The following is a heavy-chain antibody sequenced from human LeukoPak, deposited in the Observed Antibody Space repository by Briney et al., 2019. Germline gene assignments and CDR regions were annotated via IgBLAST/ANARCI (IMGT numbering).Heavy chain of an antibody. D-gene: IGHD5-18*01. J-gene: IGHJ4*02. Sequence: GGSLRLSCEASGFTFGSFAMYWVRQAPGKGLDWIAGIFGSGGSPHYADSVKGRFTISRDNSKNTVYLQINSLRAEDTAVYYCGKTTAGYSSGQKPAWPVDYWGQGTLVTVSS. V-gene: IGHV3-23*01. CDR1: GFTFGSFA. CDR3: GKTTAGYSSGQKPAWPVDY. CDR2: IFGSGGSP.